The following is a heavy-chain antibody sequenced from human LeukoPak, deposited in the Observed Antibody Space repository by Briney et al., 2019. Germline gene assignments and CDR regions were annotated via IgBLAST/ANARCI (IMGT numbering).Heavy chain of an antibody. J-gene: IGHJ4*02. V-gene: IGHV3-64*01. D-gene: IGHD3-10*01. CDR3: ARDGSGSFSFDY. CDR2: ISSNGGST. Sequence: GGSLRLSCAASGFTFSSYAMHWVRQAPGKGLEYVSAISSNGGSTYYATSVKGRFTISRDNSKNTLYLQMGSLRAEDMAVYYCARDGSGSFSFDYWGQGTLVTVSS. CDR1: GFTFSSYA.